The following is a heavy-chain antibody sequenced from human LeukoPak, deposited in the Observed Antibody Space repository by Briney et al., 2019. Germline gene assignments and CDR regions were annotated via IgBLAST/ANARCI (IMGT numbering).Heavy chain of an antibody. Sequence: GGSPRLSCAASGLTLNTYWMDWVRQAPGKGLEWVATINKDGNKIHYVDSVKGRFTISRANAKNSLFLQMNILRADDTAVYYCVNLWEEGFWGQGTLVIVSS. CDR1: GLTLNTYW. V-gene: IGHV3-7*03. J-gene: IGHJ4*02. D-gene: IGHD1-26*01. CDR3: VNLWEEGF. CDR2: INKDGNKI.